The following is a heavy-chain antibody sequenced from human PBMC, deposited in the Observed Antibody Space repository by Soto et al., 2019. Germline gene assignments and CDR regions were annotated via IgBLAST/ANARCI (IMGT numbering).Heavy chain of an antibody. V-gene: IGHV4-30-4*01. CDR3: ARDQAGWELYPMYWGYYGMDV. CDR2: IYYSGST. Sequence: PSETLSLTCTVSGGSISSGDYYWSWIRQPPGKGLEWIGYIYYSGSTYYNPSLKSRVTISVDTSKNQFSLKLSSVTAADTAVYYCARDQAGWELYPMYWGYYGMDVWGQGTTVTVSS. CDR1: GGSISSGDYY. D-gene: IGHD1-26*01. J-gene: IGHJ6*02.